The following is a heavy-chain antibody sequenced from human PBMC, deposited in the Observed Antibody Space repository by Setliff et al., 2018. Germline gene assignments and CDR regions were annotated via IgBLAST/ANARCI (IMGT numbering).Heavy chain of an antibody. CDR2: ISVYNGDT. D-gene: IGHD3-3*01. CDR3: ARGFSKFYYYYYYMDV. CDR1: GYTFRNYA. Sequence: ASVKVSCKASGYTFRNYAFAWVRQAPGQGLEWVGWISVYNGDTNYAQKLQGRVTMATDTSTSTAYMELRSLRSDDTAVYYCARGFSKFYYYYYYMDVWGKGTTVTVSS. J-gene: IGHJ6*03. V-gene: IGHV1-18*01.